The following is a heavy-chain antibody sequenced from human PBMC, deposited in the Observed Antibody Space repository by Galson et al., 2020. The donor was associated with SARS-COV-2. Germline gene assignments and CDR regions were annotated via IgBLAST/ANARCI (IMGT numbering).Heavy chain of an antibody. J-gene: IGHJ5*02. Sequence: GASLRLSCAASGFTFSSSAMHWVRQAPGKGLEWVAIISYDGTTRYKSDSVKGRFTISRDISKNTLYLQMNRLRPEDTGVYYCARETDAHTSSWYDNWGQGTLVTVSP. CDR2: ISYDGTTR. CDR3: ARETDAHTSSWYDN. CDR1: GFTFSSSA. D-gene: IGHD2-2*01. V-gene: IGHV3-30*04.